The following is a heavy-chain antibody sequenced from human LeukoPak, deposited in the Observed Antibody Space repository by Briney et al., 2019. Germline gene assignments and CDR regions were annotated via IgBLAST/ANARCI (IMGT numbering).Heavy chain of an antibody. CDR2: ISSSSSYI. D-gene: IGHD3-10*01. J-gene: IGHJ4*02. V-gene: IGHV3-21*01. CDR3: ARDYYGSGSFDY. CDR1: GFTFSSYS. Sequence: GGSLRLSCAASGFTFSSYSMNWVRQAPGKGLEWVSSISSSSSYIYYADSVKGRFTVSRDNAKNSLYLQMNSLRAEDTAVYYCARDYYGSGSFDYWGQGTLVTVSS.